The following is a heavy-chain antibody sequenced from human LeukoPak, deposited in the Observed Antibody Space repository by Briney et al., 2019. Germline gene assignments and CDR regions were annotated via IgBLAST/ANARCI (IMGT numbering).Heavy chain of an antibody. J-gene: IGHJ5*02. CDR1: GGSITSGGYY. CDR3: VRGRYYYDTSGYVVWLDP. V-gene: IGHV4-61*02. CDR2: IHTSGSA. D-gene: IGHD3-22*01. Sequence: SQTRSLTCTVSGGSITSGGYYWTWIRQPAGKGLEWLGRIHTSGSANYIPSLKSRVAISLDTSKNQFSLKLSSVTAADTAVYYCVRGRYYYDTSGYVVWLDPWGQGTLVTVSS.